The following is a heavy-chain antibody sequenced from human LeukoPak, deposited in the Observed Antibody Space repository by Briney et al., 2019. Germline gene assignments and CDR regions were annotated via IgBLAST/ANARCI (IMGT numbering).Heavy chain of an antibody. J-gene: IGHJ4*02. CDR1: GFTFSSYG. V-gene: IGHV3-30*02. Sequence: PGGSLRLSCAASGFTFSSYGMHWVRQAPGKGLEWVAFIRYDGSNKYYADSVKGRFTLSRDNSKNTLYLQMNSMRAEDTAVYYCAKAPVTTCSGAYCYPFDYWGQGTLVTVSS. CDR2: IRYDGSNK. D-gene: IGHD2-21*01. CDR3: AKAPVTTCSGAYCYPFDY.